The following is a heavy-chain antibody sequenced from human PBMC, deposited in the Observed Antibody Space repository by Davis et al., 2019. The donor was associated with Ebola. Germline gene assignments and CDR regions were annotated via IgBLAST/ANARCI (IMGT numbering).Heavy chain of an antibody. CDR3: ARLPTYGSRSDGVNWFDP. CDR1: GDSINDYMYY. V-gene: IGHV4-39*01. D-gene: IGHD3-10*01. CDR2: VYCTGST. Sequence: GSLRLSCTVSGDSINDYMYYWGWIRQPPGTGLEWIGSVYCTGSTLYNPSLKSRVTISVDTSKNQFSLRLNSVTAADTAVYFCARLPTYGSRSDGVNWFDPWGQGILVPVSS. J-gene: IGHJ5*02.